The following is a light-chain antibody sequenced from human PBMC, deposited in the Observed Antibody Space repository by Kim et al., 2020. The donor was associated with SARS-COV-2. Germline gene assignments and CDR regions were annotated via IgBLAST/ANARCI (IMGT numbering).Light chain of an antibody. V-gene: IGLV3-9*01. J-gene: IGLJ3*02. Sequence: SYELTQPLSVSVALGQSARITCGGNNIGRKNVHCYQQKPGQAPVLVIYRDTDRPSGIPERFSGSNSGNTATLTISRAQAGDEADYYCQVWDSSTAVFGGGTQLTVL. CDR2: RDT. CDR3: QVWDSSTAV. CDR1: NIGRKN.